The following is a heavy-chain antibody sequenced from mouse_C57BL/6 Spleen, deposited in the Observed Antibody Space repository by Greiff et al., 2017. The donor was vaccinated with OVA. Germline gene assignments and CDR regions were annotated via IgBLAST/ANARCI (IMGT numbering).Heavy chain of an antibody. CDR2: IYPSDSET. V-gene: IGHV1-61*01. D-gene: IGHD1-1*01. Sequence: QVLLQQPGAELVRPGSSVKLSCKASGYTFTSYWMDWVKQRPGQGLEWIGNIYPSDSETHYNQKFKDKATLTVDKSSSTAYMQLSSLTSEDSAVYYSAPHITTVVEEGYFDDWGTGTTVTVSS. CDR1: GYTFTSYW. CDR3: APHITTVVEEGYFDD. J-gene: IGHJ1*03.